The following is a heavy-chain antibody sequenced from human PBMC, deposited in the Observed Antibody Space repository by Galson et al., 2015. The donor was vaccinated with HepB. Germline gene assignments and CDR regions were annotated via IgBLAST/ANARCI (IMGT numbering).Heavy chain of an antibody. CDR2: ISPHNRGT. V-gene: IGHV1-18*01. CDR1: GYTFSSYS. J-gene: IGHJ5*02. D-gene: IGHD2-15*01. Sequence: SVKVSCKASGYTFSSYSITWVRQAPGQGLEWMGWISPHNRGTKYARKLQGRVTMTTDTFTSTAYMELRSLRSDDTAVYYCARGARVGVVRGIQNNWFDPWGQGTLVTVSS. CDR3: ARGARVGVVRGIQNNWFDP.